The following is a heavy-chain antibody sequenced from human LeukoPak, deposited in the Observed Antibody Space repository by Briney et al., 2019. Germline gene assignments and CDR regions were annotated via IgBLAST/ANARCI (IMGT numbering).Heavy chain of an antibody. CDR1: GFTFSSYS. J-gene: IGHJ5*02. CDR3: ARDSYGITGTLGP. D-gene: IGHD1-7*01. V-gene: IGHV3-21*01. CDR2: ISSSSSYI. Sequence: GGSLRLSCAASGFTFSSYSMNWVRQAPGKGLEWVSSISSSSSYIYYADSVKGRFTISRDNAKNSLYLQMNSLRAEDTAAYYCARDSYGITGTLGPWGQGTLVTVSS.